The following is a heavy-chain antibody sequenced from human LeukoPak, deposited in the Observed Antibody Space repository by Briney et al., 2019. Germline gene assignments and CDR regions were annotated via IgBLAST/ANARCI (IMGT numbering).Heavy chain of an antibody. CDR3: AKQWRGTGDAFDI. Sequence: GGSLRLSCAASGFTFSSYTMSWVRQAPGKGLEWVSSISGSGVSTYYADYVKDRFTLSRDNSKNTLYLQINSLRAEDTAVYYCAKQWRGTGDAFDIWGQGTMVTVSS. V-gene: IGHV3-23*01. D-gene: IGHD3/OR15-3a*01. CDR1: GFTFSSYT. CDR2: ISGSGVST. J-gene: IGHJ3*02.